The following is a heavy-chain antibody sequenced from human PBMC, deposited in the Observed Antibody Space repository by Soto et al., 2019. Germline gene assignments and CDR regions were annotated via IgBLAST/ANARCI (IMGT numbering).Heavy chain of an antibody. Sequence: QVQLQESGPGLVKPSETLSLTCTVSGGSISSYYWCWIRQPPGKGLEWIGYIYYSGSTNYNPSLKSRVTISVDTSKNQFSRKLSSVTAADTAVYYCARSRTTVTPSGFQHGGQGTLVTVSS. CDR2: IYYSGST. CDR1: GGSISSYY. V-gene: IGHV4-59*01. D-gene: IGHD4-17*01. J-gene: IGHJ1*01. CDR3: ARSRTTVTPSGFQH.